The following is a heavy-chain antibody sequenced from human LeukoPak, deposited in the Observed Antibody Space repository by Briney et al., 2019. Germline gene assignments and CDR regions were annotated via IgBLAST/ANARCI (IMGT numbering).Heavy chain of an antibody. CDR1: GYTFTGYY. D-gene: IGHD3-10*01. CDR3: ARGGFTSGLLWFGAGGGWFDP. J-gene: IGHJ5*02. Sequence: ASVKVSCKASGYTFTGYYMHWVRQAPGQGLEWMGWINPNSGGTNYAQKFQGRVTMTRDTSISTAYMELSRLRSDDTAVYYCARGGFTSGLLWFGAGGGWFDPWGQGTLVTVSS. V-gene: IGHV1-2*02. CDR2: INPNSGGT.